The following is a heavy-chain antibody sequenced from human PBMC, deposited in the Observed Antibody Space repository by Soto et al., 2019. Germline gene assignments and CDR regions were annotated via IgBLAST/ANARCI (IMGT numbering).Heavy chain of an antibody. J-gene: IGHJ3*02. V-gene: IGHV3-21*01. D-gene: IGHD4-17*01. CDR3: ARDPYGDYDGAAFDI. CDR2: ISSSSSYI. Sequence: GGSLRLSCAASGFTFSSYSMNWVRQAPGKGLEWVSSISSSSSYIYYADSVKGRFTISRDNAKNSLYLQMNSLRAEDTAVYYCARDPYGDYDGAAFDIWGQGTMVTVSS. CDR1: GFTFSSYS.